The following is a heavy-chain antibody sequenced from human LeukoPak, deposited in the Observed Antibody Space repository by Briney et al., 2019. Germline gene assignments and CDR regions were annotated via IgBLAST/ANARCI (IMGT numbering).Heavy chain of an antibody. J-gene: IGHJ6*02. CDR2: VYSGGLT. Sequence: GGSLRLSCAASGFIVSENYMSSVRQAPGKGREWVSTVYSGGLTFYADPVKGRFTISRDNSKNTLYLQMSSLRAEDTAVYYCVRDRWPGLGDFWGQGTTVTVSS. D-gene: IGHD6-19*01. CDR3: VRDRWPGLGDF. V-gene: IGHV3-66*01. CDR1: GFIVSENY.